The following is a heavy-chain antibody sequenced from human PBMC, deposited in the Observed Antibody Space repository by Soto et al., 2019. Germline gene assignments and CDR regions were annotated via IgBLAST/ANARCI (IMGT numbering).Heavy chain of an antibody. CDR1: GYSISSGYY. CDR3: ASPTGRYSSPRGNFDY. Sequence: PSETLSLTCAVSGYSISSGYYWGWIRQPPGKGLEWIGSIYHSGSTYYNPSLKSRVTISVDTSKNQFSLKLSSVTAADTAVYYCASPTGRYSSPRGNFDYWGQGTLVTAPQ. V-gene: IGHV4-38-2*01. D-gene: IGHD6-13*01. J-gene: IGHJ4*02. CDR2: IYHSGST.